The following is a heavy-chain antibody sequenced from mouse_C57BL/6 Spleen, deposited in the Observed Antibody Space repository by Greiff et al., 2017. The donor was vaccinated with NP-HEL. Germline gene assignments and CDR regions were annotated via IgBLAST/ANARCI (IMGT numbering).Heavy chain of an antibody. V-gene: IGHV1-82*01. D-gene: IGHD1-1*01. J-gene: IGHJ1*03. CDR1: GYAFSSSW. Sequence: VKLMESGPELVKPGASVKISCKASGYAFSSSWMNWVKQRPGKGLEWIGRIYPGDGDTNYNGKFKGKATLTADKSSSTAYMQLSSLTSEDSAVYFCAKNYYGSSYDWYFDVWGTGTTVTVSS. CDR2: IYPGDGDT. CDR3: AKNYYGSSYDWYFDV.